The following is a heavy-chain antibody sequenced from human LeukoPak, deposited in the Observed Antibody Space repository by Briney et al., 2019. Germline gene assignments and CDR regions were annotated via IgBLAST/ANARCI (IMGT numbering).Heavy chain of an antibody. Sequence: GGSLRLSCAASGFTFAKYGMHRVRQAPGHGLEWVGVIWHYGSRKAYTDTVQGRVAISSDKSKIQVSLQLNSLRADDTAVYYCARDLEDRGGYFEDWGQGTLVSVSS. CDR3: ARDLEDRGGYFED. CDR2: IWHYGSRK. J-gene: IGHJ4*02. D-gene: IGHD3-22*01. CDR1: GFTFAKYG. V-gene: IGHV3-33*01.